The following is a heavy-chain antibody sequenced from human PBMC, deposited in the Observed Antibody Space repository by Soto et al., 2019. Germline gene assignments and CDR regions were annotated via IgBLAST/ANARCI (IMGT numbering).Heavy chain of an antibody. CDR2: INPTVGST. CDR1: GYVFSSSF. V-gene: IGHV1-46*01. D-gene: IGHD2-21*02. J-gene: IGHJ6*02. CDR3: AREVNTVIMPGDTEDYSGLDV. Sequence: QVQLVQSGAEVKKPGASVKVSCKASGYVFSSSFVHWIRQAPGKGLEWMAMINPTVGSTSYAHNFQGRIAVTRDTSTATVYLDRSSLRSADSAIYYCAREVNTVIMPGDTEDYSGLDVWGQGTTVIVSS.